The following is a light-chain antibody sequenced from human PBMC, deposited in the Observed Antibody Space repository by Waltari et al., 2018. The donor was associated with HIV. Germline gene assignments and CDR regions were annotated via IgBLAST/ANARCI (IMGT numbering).Light chain of an antibody. CDR2: YNA. J-gene: IGLJ2*01. CDR1: NIGTKS. CDR3: HVWDTISDHVV. V-gene: IGLV3-21*04. Sequence: APGKTAKITCVGNNIGTKSVHWYQQKPDQAPVLVIYYNADRPSGIPERFSGSNSGNTATLTINRVEAGDEADYYCHVWDTISDHVVFGGGSKLTVL.